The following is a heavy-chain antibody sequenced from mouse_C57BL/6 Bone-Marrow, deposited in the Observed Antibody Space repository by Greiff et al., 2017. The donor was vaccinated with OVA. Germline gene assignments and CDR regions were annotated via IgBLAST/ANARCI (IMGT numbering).Heavy chain of an antibody. V-gene: IGHV5-6*01. CDR1: GFTFSSYG. CDR2: ISSGGSYT. CDR3: ARHRGGFDY. Sequence: EVQVVESGGDLVKPGGSLKLSCAASGFTFSSYGMSWVRQTPDKRLEWVATISSGGSYTYYPDSVKGRFTISRDNAKNTLYLQMSSLKSEDTAMYYCARHRGGFDYWGQGTTLTVSS. J-gene: IGHJ2*01. D-gene: IGHD3-3*01.